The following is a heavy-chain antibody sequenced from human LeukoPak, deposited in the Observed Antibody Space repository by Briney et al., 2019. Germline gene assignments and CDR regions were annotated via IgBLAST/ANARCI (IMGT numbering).Heavy chain of an antibody. D-gene: IGHD3-22*01. V-gene: IGHV4-31*03. CDR2: IYYSGST. CDR1: GGSISSGGYY. CDR3: ARGDYYDSSGFDY. Sequence: PSQTLSLTCTVSGGSISSGGYYWSWIRPHPGKGLEWIGYIYYSGSTYYNPSLKSRVTISVDTSKNQFSLKLSSVTAADTAVYYCARGDYYDSSGFDYWGQGTLVTVSS. J-gene: IGHJ4*02.